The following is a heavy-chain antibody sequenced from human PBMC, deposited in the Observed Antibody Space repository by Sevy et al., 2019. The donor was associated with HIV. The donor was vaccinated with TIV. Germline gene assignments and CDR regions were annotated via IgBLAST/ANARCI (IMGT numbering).Heavy chain of an antibody. CDR1: VFTFRNYA. CDR3: AREGQLWFVYYFDY. J-gene: IGHJ4*02. D-gene: IGHD3-10*01. CDR2: ISYDGKNK. Sequence: GGSLRLSCAASVFTFRNYAMNWVRQAPGKGLERVALISYDGKNKYYSESVKDRFTISRDNSQNTLYLQMTSLRPEDSAVYYCAREGQLWFVYYFDYWGQGALVTVSS. V-gene: IGHV3-30*04.